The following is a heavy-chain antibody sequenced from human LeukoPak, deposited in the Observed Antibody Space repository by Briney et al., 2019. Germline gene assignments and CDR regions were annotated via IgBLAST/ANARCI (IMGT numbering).Heavy chain of an antibody. Sequence: SGTLSLTCAVSGVSISSSNWGSGVRQPPGEGLGWIGEIYHSGSTNYNPSLKSRVTISVDKSKNQFSLKLSSVTAADTAVYYCASFYYGSGSYSRLAYFDYWGQGTLVTVSS. CDR3: ASFYYGSGSYSRLAYFDY. V-gene: IGHV4-4*02. J-gene: IGHJ4*02. CDR1: GVSISSSNW. CDR2: IYHSGST. D-gene: IGHD3-10*01.